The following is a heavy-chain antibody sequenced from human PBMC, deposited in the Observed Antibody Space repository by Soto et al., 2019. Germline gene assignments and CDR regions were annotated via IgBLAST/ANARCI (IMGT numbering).Heavy chain of an antibody. J-gene: IGHJ5*02. D-gene: IGHD1-1*01. CDR1: GFTCSNYY. V-gene: IGHV3-11*01. Sequence: GGSMRLAWSASGFTCSNYYMTWVRRAPGKGLEWVSSISSTSGTISYADSVKGRFTLSRDTASNSLYLQMISLRDEDTAVYYRAGATCGSKTAFDPCGQGPLGTVSA. CDR2: ISSTSGTI. CDR3: AGATCGSKTAFDP.